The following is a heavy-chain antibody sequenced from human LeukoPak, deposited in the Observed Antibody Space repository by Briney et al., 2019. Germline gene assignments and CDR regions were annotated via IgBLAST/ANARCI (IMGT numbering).Heavy chain of an antibody. CDR1: GYTFTGYG. CDR2: ISAYNGNT. J-gene: IGHJ6*03. Sequence: ASVKVSCKASGYTFTGYGISWVRQAPGQGLEWMGWISAYNGNTNYAQKLQGRVTMTTDTSTSTAYMELRSLRSDDTAVYYCARAPSSSWYVDYYYYMDVWGKGTTVTVSS. CDR3: ARAPSSSWYVDYYYYMDV. D-gene: IGHD6-13*01. V-gene: IGHV1-18*01.